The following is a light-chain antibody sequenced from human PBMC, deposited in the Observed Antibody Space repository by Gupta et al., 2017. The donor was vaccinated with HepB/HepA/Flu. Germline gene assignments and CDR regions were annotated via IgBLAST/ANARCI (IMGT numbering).Light chain of an antibody. CDR2: DVS. CDR3: SSYTSSSALV. CDR1: SSNVGGYNH. V-gene: IGLV2-14*03. Sequence: QSAPTLPAPVSASPGQSITISCPGTSSNVGGYNHVSWYQQHPGKAPKLMYYDVSNRPPAVASRFSGTKSGNAASLTIAGLQAEDEADYCCSSYTSSSALVFGGGTKLTVL. J-gene: IGLJ2*01.